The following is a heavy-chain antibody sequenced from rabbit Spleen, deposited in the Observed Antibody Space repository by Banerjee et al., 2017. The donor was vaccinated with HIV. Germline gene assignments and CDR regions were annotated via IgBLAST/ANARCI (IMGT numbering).Heavy chain of an antibody. CDR3: ARDSSSSFSSYGMDL. Sequence: QSLEESGGALVMPGASRTLTGTDSGFSFGRSYNFMCWVRQAPVKGLEWIACIDTGSRDFTYYASWAKGRFTISKTSSTTVTLQMTSLTAADTATYFCARDSSSSFSSYGMDLWGQGTLVTVS. V-gene: IGHV1S40*01. CDR1: GFSFGRSYNF. CDR2: IDTGSRDFT. J-gene: IGHJ6*01. D-gene: IGHD1-1*01.